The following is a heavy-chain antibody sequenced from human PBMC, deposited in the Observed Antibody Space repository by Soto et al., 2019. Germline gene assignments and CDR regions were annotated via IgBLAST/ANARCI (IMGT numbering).Heavy chain of an antibody. J-gene: IGHJ4*02. Sequence: EVQLVESGGGLVQPGGSLRLSCAASGFTVSSNYMSWVRQAPGKGLEWVSVIYSGGSTYYADSVKGRFTISRDNSKNTLYLQMNSLRAEDTAVYYCARGWSYGGNSEGEIDYWGQGTLVTVSS. V-gene: IGHV3-66*01. CDR3: ARGWSYGGNSEGEIDY. CDR2: IYSGGST. D-gene: IGHD4-17*01. CDR1: GFTVSSNY.